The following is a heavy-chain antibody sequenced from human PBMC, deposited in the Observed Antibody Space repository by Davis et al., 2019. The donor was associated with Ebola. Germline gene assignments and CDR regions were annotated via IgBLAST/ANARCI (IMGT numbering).Heavy chain of an antibody. CDR1: GGTFSSYA. Sequence: SVKVSCKASGGTFSSYAISWVRQAPGQGLEWMGGIIPIFGTANYAQKFQGRVTIMADESTSTAYMELRSLRSDDTAVYYCARILYGDYGTIDYWGQGTLVTVSS. D-gene: IGHD4-17*01. J-gene: IGHJ4*02. CDR2: IIPIFGTA. CDR3: ARILYGDYGTIDY. V-gene: IGHV1-69*13.